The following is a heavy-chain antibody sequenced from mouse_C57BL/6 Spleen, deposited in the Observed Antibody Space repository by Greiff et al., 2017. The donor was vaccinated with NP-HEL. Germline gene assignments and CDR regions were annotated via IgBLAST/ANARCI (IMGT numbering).Heavy chain of an antibody. CDR1: GFSLSTSGMG. D-gene: IGHD1-1*01. CDR3: ARDYYGSSTFAY. CDR2: IYWDDDK. V-gene: IGHV8-12*01. J-gene: IGHJ3*01. Sequence: QVTLKESGPGILQSSQTLSLTCSFSGFSLSTSGMGVSWIRQPSGKGLEWLAHIYWDDDKRYNPSLKRRLTISKDTSRNQVFLKITSVDTADTATYYCARDYYGSSTFAYWGQGTLVTVSA.